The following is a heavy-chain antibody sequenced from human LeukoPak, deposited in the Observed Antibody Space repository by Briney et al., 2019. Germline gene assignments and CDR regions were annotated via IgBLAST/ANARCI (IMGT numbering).Heavy chain of an antibody. J-gene: IGHJ4*02. CDR3: ARRAGGYSHPYDY. CDR2: ISSSSSYI. V-gene: IGHV3-21*04. CDR1: GFAFRSYA. D-gene: IGHD4-23*01. Sequence: GGSLRLSCSASGFAFRSYAMSWVRQAPGKGLECVSSISSSSSYIYYADSVKGRFTISRDNAKNSLYLQMNSLRAEDTAVYYCARRAGGYSHPYDYWGQGILVTVSS.